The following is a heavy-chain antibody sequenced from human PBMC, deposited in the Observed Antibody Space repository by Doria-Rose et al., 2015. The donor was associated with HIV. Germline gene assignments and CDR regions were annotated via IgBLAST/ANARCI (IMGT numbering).Heavy chain of an antibody. CDR3: ATGVTLDY. V-gene: IGHV3-21*01. D-gene: IGHD3-10*01. CDR1: GFTLSSHR. CDR2: ISSTSAYT. Sequence: VQLQESGGGLVRPWGSLRLSCATSGFTLSSHRINWVRQAPGKGLEWVSSISSTSAYTSYADSVRGRFIISRDNARNSLYLQMDSLRAEDTAIYYCATGVTLDYWGQGTLVTVSS. J-gene: IGHJ4*02.